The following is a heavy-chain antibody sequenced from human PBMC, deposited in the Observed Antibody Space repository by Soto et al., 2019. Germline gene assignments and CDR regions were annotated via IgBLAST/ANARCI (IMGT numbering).Heavy chain of an antibody. CDR3: ARALVAGTLDDYYYGMDV. V-gene: IGHV1-2*04. CDR2: INPNSGGT. Sequence: ASVKVSCKASGYTFTGYYMHCVRQAPGQGLEWMGWINPNSGGTNYAQKFQGWVTMTRDTSISTAYMELSRLRSDDTAVYYCARALVAGTLDDYYYGMDVWGQGTTVTVSS. D-gene: IGHD6-19*01. J-gene: IGHJ6*02. CDR1: GYTFTGYY.